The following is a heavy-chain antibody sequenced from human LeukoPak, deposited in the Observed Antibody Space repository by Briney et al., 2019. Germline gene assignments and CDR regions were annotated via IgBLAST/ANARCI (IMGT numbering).Heavy chain of an antibody. J-gene: IGHJ4*02. CDR2: YSGST. Sequence: SETLSLTCTVSGGSISSNYWSWIRQPPGKGLEWIGYYSGSTKYNPSLKSRVTISVDTSKNQFSLKLTSVTATDTAVCYCARKGGGSYAPFHYWGQGTMLAVSS. CDR1: GGSISSNY. CDR3: ARKGGGSYAPFHY. D-gene: IGHD3-22*01. V-gene: IGHV4-59*01.